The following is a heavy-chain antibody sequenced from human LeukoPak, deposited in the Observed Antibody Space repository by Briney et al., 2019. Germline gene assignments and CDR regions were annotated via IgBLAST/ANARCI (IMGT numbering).Heavy chain of an antibody. CDR3: AKDLGFLEWLTHFDY. V-gene: IGHV3-30*02. D-gene: IGHD3-3*01. Sequence: GGSLRLSCAASGFTFSSYGMHWVRQAPGKGLEWVAFIRYDGSNKYYADSVKGRFTISRDNSKNTLYLQMNSLRAEDTAVYYCAKDLGFLEWLTHFDYWGQGTLVTVSS. CDR1: GFTFSSYG. J-gene: IGHJ4*02. CDR2: IRYDGSNK.